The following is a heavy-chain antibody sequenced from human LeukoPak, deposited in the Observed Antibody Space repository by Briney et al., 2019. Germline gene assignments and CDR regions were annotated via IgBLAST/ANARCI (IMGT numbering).Heavy chain of an antibody. J-gene: IGHJ4*02. Sequence: PSETLSLTCTVSGGSISSYYWSWSRQPPGKGLEWIEYIYYSGSTNYNPSLKSRVTISVDTSKNQFSLKLSSVTAADTAVYYCARGSYYSYDDYYFDYWGQGTLVTVSS. V-gene: IGHV4-59*01. D-gene: IGHD5-18*01. CDR3: ARGSYYSYDDYYFDY. CDR1: GGSISSYY. CDR2: IYYSGST.